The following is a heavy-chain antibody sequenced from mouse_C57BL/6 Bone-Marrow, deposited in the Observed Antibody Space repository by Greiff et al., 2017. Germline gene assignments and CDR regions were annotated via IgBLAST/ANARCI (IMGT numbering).Heavy chain of an antibody. Sequence: EVKVVESGGGLVKPGGSLKLSCAASGFTFSSYAMSWVRQTPEKRLEWVATISDGGSYTYYPDNVKGRFTISRDNAKNNLYLQMSHLKSEDTAMYYCASSVLFMDYWGQGTSVTVSS. J-gene: IGHJ4*01. CDR2: ISDGGSYT. CDR3: ASSVLFMDY. V-gene: IGHV5-4*03. CDR1: GFTFSSYA.